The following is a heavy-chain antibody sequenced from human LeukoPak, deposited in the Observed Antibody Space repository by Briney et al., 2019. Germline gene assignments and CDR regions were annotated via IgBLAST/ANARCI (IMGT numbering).Heavy chain of an antibody. J-gene: IGHJ4*02. CDR3: ARAYGTDSYGDYAPFDY. V-gene: IGHV3-48*03. Sequence: SGGSLRLSCAASGFTFSSYEMNWVRQAPGKGLEWVSYISSSGSTIYYADSVKGRFTISRDNAKNSLYLQMNSLRAEDTAVYYCARAYGTDSYGDYAPFDYWGQGTLVTVSS. CDR2: ISSSGSTI. CDR1: GFTFSSYE. D-gene: IGHD4-17*01.